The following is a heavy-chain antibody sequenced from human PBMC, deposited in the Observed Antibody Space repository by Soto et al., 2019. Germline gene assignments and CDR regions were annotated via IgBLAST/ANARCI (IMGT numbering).Heavy chain of an antibody. CDR3: ARLPQGSGWPLFDY. CDR2: IYYSGST. CDR1: GDSISSSY. D-gene: IGHD6-19*01. V-gene: IGHV4-59*08. Sequence: QVQLQESGPGLVKPSETLSLTCTVSGDSISSSYWNWIRQPPGKGLEWIGYIYYSGSTNYNPSLKSRFTISVDTSKNQFSLKLNAVTAADTAVYYCARLPQGSGWPLFDYWGQGTLVTVSA. J-gene: IGHJ4*02.